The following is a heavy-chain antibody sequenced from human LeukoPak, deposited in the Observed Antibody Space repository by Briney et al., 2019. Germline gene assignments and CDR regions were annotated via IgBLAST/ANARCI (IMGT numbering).Heavy chain of an antibody. CDR2: IYHSGST. CDR1: GGSIISSHW. Sequence: SGTLSLTCDVSGGSIISSHWWSWVRQPPGKGLEWVGEIYHSGSTNYNPSLKSRVTISVDKSKKQFSLRLTSVTAADTAAYYCARCYGYSSSYIDYWGQGTLVTVSS. J-gene: IGHJ4*02. V-gene: IGHV4-4*02. CDR3: ARCYGYSSSYIDY. D-gene: IGHD6-6*01.